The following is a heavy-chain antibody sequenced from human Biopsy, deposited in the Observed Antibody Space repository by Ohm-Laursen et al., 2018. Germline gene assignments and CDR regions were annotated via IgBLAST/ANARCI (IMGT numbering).Heavy chain of an antibody. Sequence: SVKVSCKASGGTFTNYGVNWVRQAPGQGLEWLGGNIPILGTGNYAQKFQDRVTVAADTSTSTATMELRSLRSDDTAVYYCATKLTGYFHHWGQGTLVIVSS. CDR1: GGTFTNYG. V-gene: IGHV1-69*06. D-gene: IGHD3-9*01. J-gene: IGHJ1*01. CDR3: ATKLTGYFHH. CDR2: NIPILGTG.